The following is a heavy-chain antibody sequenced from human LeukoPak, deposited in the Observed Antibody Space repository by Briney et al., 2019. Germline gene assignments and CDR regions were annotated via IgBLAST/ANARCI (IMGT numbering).Heavy chain of an antibody. CDR2: VNHSGYT. D-gene: IGHD4-17*01. V-gene: IGHV4-34*01. CDR3: ARMTTGHDF. CDR1: GTSFGSYY. Sequence: SETLSLTCAVSGTSFGSYYWSWIRQPPGKGLEWIGEVNHSGYTNDNPSLKSRVTISVDTSKNQFSLRLRSVTAADTGVYFCARMTTGHDFWGQGALVTVSS. J-gene: IGHJ4*02.